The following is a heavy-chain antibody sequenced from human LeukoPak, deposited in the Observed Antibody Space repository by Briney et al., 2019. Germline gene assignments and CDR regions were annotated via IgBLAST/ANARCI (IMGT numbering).Heavy chain of an antibody. CDR3: ARVELWFDGNWFDP. CDR1: GYSISSGYY. J-gene: IGHJ5*02. Sequence: SETLSLTCAVSGYSISSGYYWGWIRQPPGKGLEWIGSIYHSGSTYYNPSLKSRVTIPVDTSKNQFSLKLSSVTAADTAVYYCARVELWFDGNWFDPWGQGTLVTVSS. V-gene: IGHV4-38-2*01. D-gene: IGHD3-10*01. CDR2: IYHSGST.